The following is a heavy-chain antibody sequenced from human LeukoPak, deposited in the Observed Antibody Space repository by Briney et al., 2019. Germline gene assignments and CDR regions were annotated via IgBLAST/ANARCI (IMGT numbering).Heavy chain of an antibody. D-gene: IGHD3-10*01. CDR1: GFTFDDYT. V-gene: IGHV3-23*01. CDR3: AKSWFGSAQTPFDY. Sequence: GSLRLSCAASGFTFDDYTMHWVRQAPGKGLEWVSTISGSGGTTYYADSVMGRFTISRDNSKNTLYLQMNSLRAEDTAVYYCAKSWFGSAQTPFDYWGQGTLVTVSS. CDR2: ISGSGGTT. J-gene: IGHJ4*02.